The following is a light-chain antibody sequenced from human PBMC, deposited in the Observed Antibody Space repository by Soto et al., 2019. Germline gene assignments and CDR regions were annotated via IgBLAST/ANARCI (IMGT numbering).Light chain of an antibody. CDR3: QQYNQWPRGT. Sequence: EIVMTQSPATLSVSPGERATLSCRASQNVRSNLAWYQQKPGQAPRLLIYAASTRATGIPARFSGSGSGTEFTLTISSLQSEDFTLYYCQQYNQWPRGTFGQGTKV. V-gene: IGKV3-15*01. J-gene: IGKJ1*01. CDR1: QNVRSN. CDR2: AAS.